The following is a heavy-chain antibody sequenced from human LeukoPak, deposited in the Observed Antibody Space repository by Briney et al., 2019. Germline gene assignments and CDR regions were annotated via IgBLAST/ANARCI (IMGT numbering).Heavy chain of an antibody. CDR1: GGSVSSSGYS. Sequence: SETLSLTCTVSGGSVSSSGYSWDWIRQPPGKTLEWIGYTDYSGRTNYNPSLKSRVTISLDTSKNQFSLRLTSVTAADTAVSYCALRRLTSAQIIEDNWFDPWGQGTLVSVSS. D-gene: IGHD2/OR15-2a*01. CDR2: TDYSGRT. V-gene: IGHV4-61*08. CDR3: ALRRLTSAQIIEDNWFDP. J-gene: IGHJ5*02.